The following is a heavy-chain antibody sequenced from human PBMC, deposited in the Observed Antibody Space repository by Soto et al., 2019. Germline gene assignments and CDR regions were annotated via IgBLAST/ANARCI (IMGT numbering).Heavy chain of an antibody. CDR1: GFTFSSYW. D-gene: IGHD4-17*01. Sequence: GSLRLSCAASGFTFSSYWMHWVRQAPGKGLVWVSRINSDGSSTSYADSVKGRFTISRDNAKNTLYLQMNSLRAEDTAVYYCARAQAPEEETYGDYRRELAYYYYYGMDVWGQGTTVTVSS. CDR2: INSDGSST. J-gene: IGHJ6*02. V-gene: IGHV3-74*01. CDR3: ARAQAPEEETYGDYRRELAYYYYYGMDV.